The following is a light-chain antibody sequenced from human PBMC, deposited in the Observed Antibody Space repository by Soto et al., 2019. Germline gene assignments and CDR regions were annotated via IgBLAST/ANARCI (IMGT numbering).Light chain of an antibody. J-gene: IGLJ2*01. CDR2: DVN. Sequence: QSALTQPASVSGSPGQSITISCTGTRSDIGAYNFVSWYQQHPGEVPKLMLYDVNVRPSGVSNRFSGSKSGNTVSLTISGLQAEDEADYYCTSWTTSTTMIFGGGTKVTVL. V-gene: IGLV2-14*03. CDR3: TSWTTSTTMI. CDR1: RSDIGAYNF.